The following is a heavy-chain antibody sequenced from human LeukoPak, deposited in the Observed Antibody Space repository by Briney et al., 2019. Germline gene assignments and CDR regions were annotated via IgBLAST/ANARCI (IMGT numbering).Heavy chain of an antibody. CDR2: IYYSEST. J-gene: IGHJ3*02. D-gene: IGHD3-22*01. CDR1: GGSISSYY. V-gene: IGHV4-59*01. CDR3: ARDPSNRSITMIPGAFDI. Sequence: SETLSLTCTVSGGSISSYYWSWIRQPPGKGLEWIGYIYYSESTNYNPSLKSRVTISVDTSKNQFSLKLSSVTAADTAVYYCARDPSNRSITMIPGAFDIWGQGTMVTVSS.